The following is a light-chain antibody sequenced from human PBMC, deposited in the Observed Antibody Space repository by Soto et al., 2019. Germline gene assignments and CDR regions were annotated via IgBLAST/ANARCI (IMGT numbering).Light chain of an antibody. Sequence: SYELTQPPSVSVSPGQTASITCSGDKLGDKYACWYQQKPGQSPVLVIYQDSKRHSGIPERFSGSNSGNTATLTISGTQAMDEADYYCQAWDSSTLYVFGTGTKLTVL. J-gene: IGLJ1*01. CDR1: KLGDKY. CDR2: QDS. CDR3: QAWDSSTLYV. V-gene: IGLV3-1*01.